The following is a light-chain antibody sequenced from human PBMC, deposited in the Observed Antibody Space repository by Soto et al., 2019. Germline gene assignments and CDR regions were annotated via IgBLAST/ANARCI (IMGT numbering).Light chain of an antibody. J-gene: IGKJ1*01. CDR3: QQYHGYSLT. Sequence: DIQMTQSPSSLSASAGDRVTITCQASQDVSDYVKWYQQKPGKPPKVLIYDASNVEAGVPSRFSGSGSGTEFILTISGLQPDDFATYYCQQYHGYSLTFGQGTKVDIK. V-gene: IGKV1-33*01. CDR1: QDVSDY. CDR2: DAS.